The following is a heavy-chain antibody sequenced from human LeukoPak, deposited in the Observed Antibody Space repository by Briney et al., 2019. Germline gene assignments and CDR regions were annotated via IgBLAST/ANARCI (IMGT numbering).Heavy chain of an antibody. CDR1: GGTFSSYA. J-gene: IGHJ4*02. CDR3: ATAGVSYYEGAGYFDY. CDR2: IIPIFGTA. D-gene: IGHD1-26*01. V-gene: IGHV1-69*13. Sequence: SVKVSCKASGGTFSSYAISWVRQAPGQGLEWMGGIIPIFGTANYAQKFQGRVTITADESTSTAYMELSSLRSEDTAVYYCATAGVSYYEGAGYFDYWGQGTLVTVSS.